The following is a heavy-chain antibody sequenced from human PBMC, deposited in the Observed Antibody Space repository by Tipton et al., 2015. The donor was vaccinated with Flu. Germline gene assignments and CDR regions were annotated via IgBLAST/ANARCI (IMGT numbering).Heavy chain of an antibody. D-gene: IGHD3-16*01. CDR2: ITPSGVNK. J-gene: IGHJ4*02. V-gene: IGHV3-48*03. CDR1: GFTFSSYE. CDR3: ARGFIRLCDY. Sequence: SLRLSCAASGFTFSSYEMNWVRQAPGKGLEWGSYITPSGVNKYYADSVRGRFTVSRDNAKNSLYLQMDSLRAEDTAVYYCARGFIRLCDYWGQGTLVTVS.